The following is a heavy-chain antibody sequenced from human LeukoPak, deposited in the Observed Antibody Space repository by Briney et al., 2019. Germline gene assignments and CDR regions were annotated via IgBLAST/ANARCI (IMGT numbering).Heavy chain of an antibody. Sequence: PSETLSLTCTVSGGSISSSSYYWGWIRQPPGKGLEWIGSIYYSGSTYYNPSLKSRVTISVDTSKNQFSLKLSSVTAADTAVYYCARHFSYYGMDVWGQGTTVTVSS. CDR3: ARHFSYYGMDV. CDR1: GGSISSSSYY. V-gene: IGHV4-39*01. J-gene: IGHJ6*02. CDR2: IYYSGST.